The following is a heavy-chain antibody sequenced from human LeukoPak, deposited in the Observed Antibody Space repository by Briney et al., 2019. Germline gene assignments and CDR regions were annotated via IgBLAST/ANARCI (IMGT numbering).Heavy chain of an antibody. Sequence: PSETLSLTCAVYGGSFSGYYWSWIRQPPGKGLEWIGEINHSGSTNYNPSLKRRVTISVDTSKNQFPLKLSSVTAADTAVYYCARNHYYDSSGYLPWGQGTLVTVSS. CDR1: GGSFSGYY. CDR3: ARNHYYDSSGYLP. J-gene: IGHJ5*02. V-gene: IGHV4-34*01. CDR2: INHSGST. D-gene: IGHD3-22*01.